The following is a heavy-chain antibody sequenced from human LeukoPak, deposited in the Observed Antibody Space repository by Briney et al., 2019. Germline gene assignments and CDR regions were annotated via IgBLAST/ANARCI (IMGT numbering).Heavy chain of an antibody. CDR1: GYSFTSYW. V-gene: IGHV5-51*01. J-gene: IGHJ6*03. Sequence: GESLKISCKGSGYSFTSYWIGWVRQMPGKGLEWMGIIYPGDSDTRYSPSFQGQVTISADKSISTAYLQWSSLKASDTAMYYCARISRDGYNAYYYYYMVVWGKGTTVTVSS. D-gene: IGHD5-24*01. CDR3: ARISRDGYNAYYYYYMVV. CDR2: IYPGDSDT.